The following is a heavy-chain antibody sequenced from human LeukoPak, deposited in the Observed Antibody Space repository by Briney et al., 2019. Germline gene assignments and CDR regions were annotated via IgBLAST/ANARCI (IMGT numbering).Heavy chain of an antibody. CDR3: AKNAHYQGYSYGGIDY. CDR1: GFTFSSYW. Sequence: GGSLRLSCAASGFTFSSYWMSWVRQAPGKGLEWVAVISYDGSDKYSADSVKGRFTISRDNSKNTLYLQMNSLRAEDTAVYYCAKNAHYQGYSYGGIDYWGQGTLVTVSS. J-gene: IGHJ4*02. V-gene: IGHV3-30*18. CDR2: ISYDGSDK. D-gene: IGHD5-18*01.